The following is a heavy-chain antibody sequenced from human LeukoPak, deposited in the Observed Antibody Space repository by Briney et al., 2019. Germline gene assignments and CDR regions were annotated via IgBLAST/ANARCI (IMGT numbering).Heavy chain of an antibody. CDR1: GFTFSSYS. CDR3: ARYYDFWSGVRGFDY. Sequence: GGSLRLSCTASGFTFSSYSMNWVRQAPGKGLEWVSSISSSSSYIYYADSVKGRFAISRDNAKNSLFLQMNSLRAEDTAVYYCARYYDFWSGVRGFDYWGQGTLVTVSS. J-gene: IGHJ4*02. CDR2: ISSSSSYI. V-gene: IGHV3-21*01. D-gene: IGHD3-3*01.